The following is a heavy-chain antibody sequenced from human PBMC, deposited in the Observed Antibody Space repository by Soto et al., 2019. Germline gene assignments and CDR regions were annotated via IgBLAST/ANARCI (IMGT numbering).Heavy chain of an antibody. CDR3: ARGSAFIGLDY. V-gene: IGHV3-21*01. CDR2: IGTSGSYI. D-gene: IGHD1-26*01. CDR1: GFIFSRYS. J-gene: IGHJ4*02. Sequence: GGSLRLSCAVSGFIFSRYSMNWVRQAPGKGLEWVSSIGTSGSYIYDTDTVKGRFTISRDNTKDSLYMQMNSLRAEDTAIYYCARGSAFIGLDYWGQGTPVTVSS.